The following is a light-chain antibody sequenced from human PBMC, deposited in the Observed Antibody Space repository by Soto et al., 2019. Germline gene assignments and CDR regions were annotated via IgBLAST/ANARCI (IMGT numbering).Light chain of an antibody. J-gene: IGKJ3*01. CDR3: QRRSNRPT. Sequence: EIVLTQSPATLSLSPGERDTLSCRASQSVSSYLAWYQQKPGQAPRLLIYEASNRATGIPARFSGSGSGTNFPLTISSVVPEDFAVYYCQRRSNRPTLGPGTKVDIK. CDR1: QSVSSY. CDR2: EAS. V-gene: IGKV3-11*01.